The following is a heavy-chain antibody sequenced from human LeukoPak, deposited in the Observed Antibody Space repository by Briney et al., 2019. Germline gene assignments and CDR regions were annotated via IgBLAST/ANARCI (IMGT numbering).Heavy chain of an antibody. Sequence: NARGSLRLSCAASGFTFSSYSMNWVRQAPGKGLEWVSSISSSSSYIYYADSVKGRFTISRDNAKNSLYLQMNSLRAEDTAVYYCARYGVGDYFDYWGQGTLVTVSS. D-gene: IGHD3-16*01. J-gene: IGHJ4*02. CDR1: GFTFSSYS. V-gene: IGHV3-21*01. CDR2: ISSSSSYI. CDR3: ARYGVGDYFDY.